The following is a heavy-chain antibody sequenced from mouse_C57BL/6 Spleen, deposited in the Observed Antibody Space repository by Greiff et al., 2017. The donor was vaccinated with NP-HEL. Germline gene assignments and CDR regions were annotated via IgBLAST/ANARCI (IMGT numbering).Heavy chain of an antibody. Sequence: QVQLQQSGAELVKPGASVKISCKASGYAFSSYWMNWVKQRPGKGLEWIGQIYPGDGDTNYNGKFKGKATLTADKSSSTAYMQLSSLTSEDSAVYFCARGGFYYGSPFDYWGQGTTLTVSS. J-gene: IGHJ2*01. CDR2: IYPGDGDT. V-gene: IGHV1-80*01. CDR1: GYAFSSYW. D-gene: IGHD1-1*01. CDR3: ARGGFYYGSPFDY.